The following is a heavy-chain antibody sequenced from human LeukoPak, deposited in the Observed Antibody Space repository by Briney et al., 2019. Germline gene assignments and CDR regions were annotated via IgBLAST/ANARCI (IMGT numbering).Heavy chain of an antibody. CDR2: IYYSGST. V-gene: IGHV4-39*01. D-gene: IGHD1-1*01. Sequence: SETLSLTCTVSGGSISSSPYYWGWIRQPPGKGLEWIGSIYYSGSTYYNPSLKSRVTISVDTSKNQFSLKLSSVTAADTAVYYCARLNGDFWGQGILVTVSS. CDR3: ARLNGDF. CDR1: GGSISSSPYY. J-gene: IGHJ4*02.